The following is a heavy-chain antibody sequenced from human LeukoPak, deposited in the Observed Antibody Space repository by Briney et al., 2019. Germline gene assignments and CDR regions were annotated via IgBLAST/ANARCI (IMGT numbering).Heavy chain of an antibody. CDR2: IVVGSGNT. Sequence: ASVKVSCKASGFTFTSSAVQWVRQARGRRLEWIGWIVVGSGNTNYAQKFQERVTITRDMSTSTAYMELSSLRSEGTAVYYCAAVYGATIRYFDYWGQGTLVTVSS. D-gene: IGHD4-17*01. CDR1: GFTFTSSA. CDR3: AAVYGATIRYFDY. J-gene: IGHJ4*02. V-gene: IGHV1-58*01.